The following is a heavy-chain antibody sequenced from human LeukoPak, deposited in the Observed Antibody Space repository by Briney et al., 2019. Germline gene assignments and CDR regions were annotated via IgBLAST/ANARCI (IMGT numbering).Heavy chain of an antibody. CDR1: GFTVSSNY. CDR2: IYSGGST. V-gene: IGHV3-53*01. J-gene: IGHJ3*02. D-gene: IGHD3-22*01. CDR3: AGPTMYYYDSSGYYGAFDI. Sequence: GGSLRLSCAASGFTVSSNYMSWVRQAPGKGLEWVSVIYSGGSTYYADSVKGRFTISRGNSKNTLYLQMNSLRAEDTAVYYCAGPTMYYYDSSGYYGAFDIWGQGTMVTVSS.